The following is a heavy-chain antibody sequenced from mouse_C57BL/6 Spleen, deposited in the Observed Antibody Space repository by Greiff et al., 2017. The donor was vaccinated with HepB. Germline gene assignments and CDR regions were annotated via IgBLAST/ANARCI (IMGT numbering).Heavy chain of an antibody. CDR1: GFTFSSYA. Sequence: EVHLVESGGGLVKPGGSLKLSCAASGFTFSSYAMSWVRQTPEKRLEWVATISDGGSYTYYPDNVKGRFTISRDNAKNNLYLQMSHLKSEDTAMYYCARARIYDAMDYWGQGTSVTVSS. D-gene: IGHD1-1*01. CDR3: ARARIYDAMDY. J-gene: IGHJ4*01. V-gene: IGHV5-4*01. CDR2: ISDGGSYT.